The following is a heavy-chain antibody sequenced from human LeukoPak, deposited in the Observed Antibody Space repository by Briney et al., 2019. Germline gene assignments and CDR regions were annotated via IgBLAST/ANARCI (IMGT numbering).Heavy chain of an antibody. V-gene: IGHV3-23*01. D-gene: IGHD2-2*01. Sequence: PGGSLRLSCTASGFTFSSYAMSWVRQAPGKGLEWVSAVTSSGGNTYYADSVKGRFTISRDNSKDTLYLQMNSLRAEDAAVYYCARLMPPADCSRTSCFGFDYWGQGTLVTVSS. CDR3: ARLMPPADCSRTSCFGFDY. J-gene: IGHJ4*02. CDR1: GFTFSSYA. CDR2: VTSSGGNT.